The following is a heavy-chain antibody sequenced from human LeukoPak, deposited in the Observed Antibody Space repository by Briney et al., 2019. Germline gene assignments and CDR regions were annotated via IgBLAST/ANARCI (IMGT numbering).Heavy chain of an antibody. J-gene: IGHJ3*01. D-gene: IGHD3-16*01. V-gene: IGHV3-30*02. CDR2: IRYDGSDK. CDR1: GFTFRTYG. CDR3: AKRADYYDSSRALYDAFDL. Sequence: PGGSLRLSCAASGFTFRTYGMHWVRQAPGKGLEWVTFIRYDGSDKFYADSVRGRSTISRDNSKNTLFLQLNSLRVEDTAVYYCAKRADYYDSSRALYDAFDLWGQGTMVTVSS.